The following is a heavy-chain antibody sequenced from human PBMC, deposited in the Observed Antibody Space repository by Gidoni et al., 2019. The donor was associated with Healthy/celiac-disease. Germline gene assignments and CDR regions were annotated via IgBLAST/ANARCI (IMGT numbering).Heavy chain of an antibody. J-gene: IGHJ3*02. CDR1: GRSVSSGSYY. D-gene: IGHD1-1*01. Sequence: QVQLQESGPGLVKPSQTLSLTCTVSGRSVSSGSYYWSWIRPPAGKGLEWIGRIYTSGSTNYNPSLKSRVTISVDTSKNQFSLKLSSVTAADTAVYYCARATNWNDEGDAFDIWGQGTMVTVSS. CDR3: ARATNWNDEGDAFDI. V-gene: IGHV4-61*02. CDR2: IYTSGST.